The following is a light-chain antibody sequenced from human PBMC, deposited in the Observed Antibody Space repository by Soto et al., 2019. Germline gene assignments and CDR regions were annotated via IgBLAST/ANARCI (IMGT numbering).Light chain of an antibody. CDR3: QQYFEWPPMT. V-gene: IGKV3-11*01. CDR2: DAS. Sequence: EIVLTQSPATLSLSPGEGGTLSCRASQTVSNFLAWYQQKPGQAPRLLIYDASKRATGIPARFSGSGSGTEFTLTISSLRSEDSAIYYCQQYFEWPPMTFGQGTKVDNK. J-gene: IGKJ1*01. CDR1: QTVSNF.